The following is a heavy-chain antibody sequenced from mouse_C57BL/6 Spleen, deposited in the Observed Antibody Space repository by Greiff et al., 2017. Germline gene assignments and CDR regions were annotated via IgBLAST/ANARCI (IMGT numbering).Heavy chain of an antibody. J-gene: IGHJ1*03. CDR2: IHPNSGST. V-gene: IGHV1-64*01. CDR1: GYTFTSYW. D-gene: IGHD2-3*01. CDR3: ARSYDGYYGRYFDV. Sequence: QIQLQQPGAELVKPGASVKLSCKASGYTFTSYWMHWVKQRPGQGLEWIGMIHPNSGSTNYNEKFKSKATLTVDKSSSTAYMQLSSLTSEDSAVYYCARSYDGYYGRYFDVWGTGTTVTVSS.